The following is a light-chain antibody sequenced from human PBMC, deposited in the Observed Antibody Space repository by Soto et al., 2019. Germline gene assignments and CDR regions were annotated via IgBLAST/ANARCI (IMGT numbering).Light chain of an antibody. CDR2: KAS. CDR3: LQYIHYPLT. V-gene: IGKV1-5*03. J-gene: IGKJ4*01. Sequence: DIQMTQSPSTLSASVEDRVTLTCRASQTIDRWLAWYQQRPGRAPKLLIHKASTLEGGVPSRFSGSASGTESTLTISSLQPDDFATYYCLQYIHYPLTFGGGTKVELK. CDR1: QTIDRW.